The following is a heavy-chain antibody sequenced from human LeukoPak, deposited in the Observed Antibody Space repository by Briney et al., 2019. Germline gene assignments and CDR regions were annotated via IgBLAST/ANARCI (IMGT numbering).Heavy chain of an antibody. J-gene: IGHJ4*02. D-gene: IGHD3-10*01. Sequence: ASVKVSCKASGYTFISYGISWVRQAPGQGLECMGWISADSGNTNYAQELQDRVTMTTDTSTNTAYMELRSLRSDDTAVYYCARGARYGSGSFADYWGQGTLVTVSA. CDR2: ISADSGNT. CDR1: GYTFISYG. V-gene: IGHV1-18*01. CDR3: ARGARYGSGSFADY.